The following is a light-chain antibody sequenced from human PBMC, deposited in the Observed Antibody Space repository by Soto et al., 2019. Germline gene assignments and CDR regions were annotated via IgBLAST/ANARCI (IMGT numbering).Light chain of an antibody. Sequence: AIRMTQSPSSLSASTGDRVTITCRASQGISSYLAWYQQKPGKAPKLLIYAASTLQSGVPSRFSGSGSGTEFTLTISSLQSEDFAVYYCQQYSIWRTFGQGTKVDIK. CDR1: QGISSY. CDR3: QQYSIWRT. CDR2: AAS. J-gene: IGKJ1*01. V-gene: IGKV1-8*01.